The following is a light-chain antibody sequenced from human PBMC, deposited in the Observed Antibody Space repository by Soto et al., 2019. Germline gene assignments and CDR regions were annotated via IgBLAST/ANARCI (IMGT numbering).Light chain of an antibody. V-gene: IGKV1-27*01. CDR3: QKCNSGPQRT. CDR2: AAS. J-gene: IGKJ1*01. Sequence: DIQMTQSPSSLSASVGDRATITCRASQGISNYLAWYQQKPGKVPKLLIYAASTLQSGIPSRFSGSGSGTDFTLTISSLQPEDVATYYCQKCNSGPQRTFGQGTKVEIK. CDR1: QGISNY.